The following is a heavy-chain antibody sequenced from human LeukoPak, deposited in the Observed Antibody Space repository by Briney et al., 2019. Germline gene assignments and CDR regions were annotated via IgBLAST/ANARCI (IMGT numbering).Heavy chain of an antibody. CDR2: IIPIFGTA. J-gene: IGHJ4*02. Sequence: SVKVSCKASVGTFSSYAISWVRQAPGQGLEWMGGIIPIFGTANYAQKFQGRVTITADKSTSTASMELSSLRSEDTAVYYCAREYASWGSRYFDYWGQGTLGTVSS. CDR3: AREYASWGSRYFDY. V-gene: IGHV1-69*06. CDR1: VGTFSSYA. D-gene: IGHD7-27*01.